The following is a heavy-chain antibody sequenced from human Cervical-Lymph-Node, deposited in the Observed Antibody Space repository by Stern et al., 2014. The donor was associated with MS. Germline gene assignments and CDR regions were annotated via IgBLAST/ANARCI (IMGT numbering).Heavy chain of an antibody. D-gene: IGHD3-22*01. CDR3: ARVRMREYYYDSSGMGFDY. CDR1: GGTFSSYA. V-gene: IGHV1-69*01. J-gene: IGHJ4*02. Sequence: QLVQSGAEVKKPGSSVKVSCKASGGTFSSYAISWVRQSPGQGLEWMGGIIPIFGTADYAQKFQGRVTITADESTSTAYMELSSLRSEDTAVYYCARVRMREYYYDSSGMGFDYWGQGTLVTVSS. CDR2: IIPIFGTA.